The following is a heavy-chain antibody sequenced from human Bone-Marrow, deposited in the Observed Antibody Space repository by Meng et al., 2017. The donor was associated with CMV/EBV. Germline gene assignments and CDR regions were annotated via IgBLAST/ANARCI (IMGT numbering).Heavy chain of an antibody. Sequence: ASVKVSCKAYGYTFTSYGISWVRQAPGQGLEWMGWISAYNGNTNYAQKLQGRVTMTTDTSTSTAYMELRSLRSDDTAVYYCASDGSGSYYYYYGMDVWGQGTTVTVSS. J-gene: IGHJ6*02. V-gene: IGHV1-18*01. CDR2: ISAYNGNT. CDR1: GYTFTSYG. D-gene: IGHD3-10*01. CDR3: ASDGSGSYYYYYGMDV.